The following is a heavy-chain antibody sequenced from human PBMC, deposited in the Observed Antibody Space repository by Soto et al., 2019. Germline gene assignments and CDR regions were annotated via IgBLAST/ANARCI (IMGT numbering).Heavy chain of an antibody. J-gene: IGHJ4*02. CDR3: ARGRTYYDFWSGYYNEFDY. Sequence: SETLSLTCAVYGGSFSGYYWSWIRQPPGKGLEWIGEINHSGSTNYNPSLKSRVTISVDTSKNQFSLKLSSVTAADTAVYYCARGRTYYDFWSGYYNEFDYWGQGTLVTVSS. CDR2: INHSGST. D-gene: IGHD3-3*01. V-gene: IGHV4-34*01. CDR1: GGSFSGYY.